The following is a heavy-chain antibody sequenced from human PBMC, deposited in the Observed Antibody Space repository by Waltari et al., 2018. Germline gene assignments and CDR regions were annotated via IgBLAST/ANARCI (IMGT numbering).Heavy chain of an antibody. V-gene: IGHV4-34*02. CDR1: GGTLSGFY. D-gene: IGHD3-3*01. CDR2: ISHSVYT. Sequence: QVHLQQWGAGLLKPSETLSLTCGVYGGTLSGFYWSWIRQPPGKGLEWIGEISHSVYTTDNPSLKSRFTMSLDTSKSQFSLTLYSMTAADTAVYYCASLLLDTPPVSYYYYMDVWGKGTTVTVSS. J-gene: IGHJ6*03. CDR3: ASLLLDTPPVSYYYYMDV.